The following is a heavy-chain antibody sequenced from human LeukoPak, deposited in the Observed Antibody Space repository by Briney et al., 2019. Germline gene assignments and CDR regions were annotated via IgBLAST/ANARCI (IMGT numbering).Heavy chain of an antibody. CDR2: ISGSSRTT. CDR1: GFTFSTYA. Sequence: GGSLRLSCAASGFTFSTYAMSWVRQAPGKGLEWVSGISGSSRTTYYADSVKGRFTISRDNSKNTLYLQMNSLRAEDTAVYYSAIKAKGDYWGQGTLVTVSS. J-gene: IGHJ4*02. CDR3: AIKAKGDY. D-gene: IGHD3-10*01. V-gene: IGHV3-23*01.